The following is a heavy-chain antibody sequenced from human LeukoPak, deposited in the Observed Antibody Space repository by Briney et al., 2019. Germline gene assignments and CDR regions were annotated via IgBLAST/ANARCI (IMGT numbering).Heavy chain of an antibody. D-gene: IGHD3-3*01. CDR3: AKDGQLNDFWSGYQHYYYYYYMDV. Sequence: PGGSLRLSCAASGFTFSSYAMHWVRQAPGKGLEWVAVISYDGSNKYYADSVKGRFTISRDNSKNTLYLQMNSLRAEDTAVYYCAKDGQLNDFWSGYQHYYYYYYMDVWGKGTTVTVSS. CDR2: ISYDGSNK. CDR1: GFTFSSYA. J-gene: IGHJ6*03. V-gene: IGHV3-30*04.